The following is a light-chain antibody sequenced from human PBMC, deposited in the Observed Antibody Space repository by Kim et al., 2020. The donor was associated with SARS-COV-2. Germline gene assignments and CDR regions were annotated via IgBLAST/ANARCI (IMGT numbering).Light chain of an antibody. J-gene: IGKJ3*01. Sequence: EIVLTQSPGTLSLSPGERATLSCRASQSVSSSYLAWYQQKPGQAPRLLIYGASSRATGIPDRSSGSGSGTDFTLTISRLEPEDFAVYYCQQYGSSPLVTFGPGTKVDIK. V-gene: IGKV3-20*01. CDR2: GAS. CDR3: QQYGSSPLVT. CDR1: QSVSSSY.